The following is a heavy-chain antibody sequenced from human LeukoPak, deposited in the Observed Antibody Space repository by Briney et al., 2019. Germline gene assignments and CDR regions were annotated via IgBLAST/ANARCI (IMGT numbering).Heavy chain of an antibody. J-gene: IGHJ4*02. CDR1: GFSFSAYG. CDR3: ASPSSYGGYYFGY. D-gene: IGHD4-23*01. V-gene: IGHV3-21*01. Sequence: GGSLRLSCAASGFSFSAYGMNWVRQAPGKGLEWVSCISRSGAYIYYADSVKGRFTISRDNAENSVYLQMNSLRAEDTAIYYCASPSSYGGYYFGYWGQGTLVTVSS. CDR2: ISRSGAYI.